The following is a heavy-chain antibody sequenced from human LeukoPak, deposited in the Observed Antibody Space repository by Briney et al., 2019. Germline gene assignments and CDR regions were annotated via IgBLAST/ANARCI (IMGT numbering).Heavy chain of an antibody. CDR2: IYYSGST. J-gene: IGHJ2*01. CDR3: ARGVYYGSGSYRNWYFDL. Sequence: PSETLSLTCTVSGGSISSGDYYWSWIRQPPGKGLEWIGYIYYSGSTNYNPSLKSRVTVSVDTSKNQFSLKLSSVTAADTAVYYCARGVYYGSGSYRNWYFDLWGRGTLVTVSS. CDR1: GGSISSGDYY. D-gene: IGHD3-10*01. V-gene: IGHV4-61*08.